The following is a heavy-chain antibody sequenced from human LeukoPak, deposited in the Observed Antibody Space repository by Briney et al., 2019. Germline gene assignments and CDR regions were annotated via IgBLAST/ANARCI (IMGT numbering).Heavy chain of an antibody. Sequence: SETLSLTCTVSGGSISSSSYYWGWIRQPPGKGLEWIGRIYYSGSTYYNPSLKSRVTISVDTSKNQFSLKLSSVTAADTAVYYCARSLVAAQLLLSNWFDPWGQGTLVTVSS. CDR1: GGSISSSSYY. CDR3: ARSLVAAQLLLSNWFDP. J-gene: IGHJ5*02. CDR2: IYYSGST. D-gene: IGHD2-2*01. V-gene: IGHV4-39*01.